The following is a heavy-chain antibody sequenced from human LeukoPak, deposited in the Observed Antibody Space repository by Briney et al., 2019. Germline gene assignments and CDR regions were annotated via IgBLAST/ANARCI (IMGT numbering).Heavy chain of an antibody. V-gene: IGHV1-2*02. CDR2: INPNSGGT. D-gene: IGHD3-10*01. Sequence: ASVKVSCKASGYTFTGYYMHWVRQAPGQGPEWMGWINPNSGGTNYAQKFQGRVTMTRDTSISTAYMELSRLRSDDTAVYYCARSDRRGPTPLPGYWGQGTLVTVSS. CDR1: GYTFTGYY. J-gene: IGHJ4*02. CDR3: ARSDRRGPTPLPGY.